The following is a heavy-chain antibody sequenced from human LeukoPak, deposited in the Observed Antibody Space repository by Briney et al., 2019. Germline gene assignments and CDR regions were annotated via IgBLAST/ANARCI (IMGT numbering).Heavy chain of an antibody. CDR1: GFTFNTYT. CDR3: ATCAFSSGWYVCDY. CDR2: VKSKADGGTT. D-gene: IGHD6-19*01. V-gene: IGHV3-15*07. J-gene: IGHJ4*02. Sequence: GGSLRLSCAASGFTFNTYTMNWVRQAPGKGLEWVGHVKSKADGGTTDYAAPVKGRFTISRDDSKNTVYLQMSSLRSEDTAVYYCATCAFSSGWYVCDYWGQGTLVTVSS.